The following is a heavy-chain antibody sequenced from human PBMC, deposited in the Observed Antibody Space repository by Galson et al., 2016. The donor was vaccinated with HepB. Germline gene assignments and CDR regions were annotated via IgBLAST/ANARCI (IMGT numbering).Heavy chain of an antibody. V-gene: IGHV3-23*01. CDR2: ISYNGAHT. CDR3: AGWDTYTNLRTQLRRDF. J-gene: IGHJ4*02. D-gene: IGHD1-26*01. Sequence: SLRLSCAGSGFILSGSVIHWVRQAPGKGLEWVSTISYNGAHTYYAASVKGRFGVSRDNSRNTLYLQINTLRAEDTAVYYCAGWDTYTNLRTQLRRDFWGQGTLVAVPS. CDR1: GFILSGSV.